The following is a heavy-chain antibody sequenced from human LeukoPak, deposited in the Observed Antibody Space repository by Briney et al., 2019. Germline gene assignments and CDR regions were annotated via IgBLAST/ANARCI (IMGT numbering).Heavy chain of an antibody. CDR2: IYPGDYDT. J-gene: IGHJ4*02. CDR3: ASLSEFHGRGGNVHYDY. V-gene: IGHV5-51*01. D-gene: IGHD3-10*01. CDR1: GYSFNDYW. Sequence: GESLKISRKGSGYSFNDYWIGWVRQMPGKGLEWMGIIYPGDYDTTYSPSFQGQVTISADKSITAAYLQWSSQKASDTAKYYCASLSEFHGRGGNVHYDYWGQGTLVTVSP.